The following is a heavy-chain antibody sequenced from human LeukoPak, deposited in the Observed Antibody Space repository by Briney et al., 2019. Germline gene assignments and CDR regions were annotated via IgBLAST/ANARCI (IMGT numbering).Heavy chain of an antibody. CDR3: ARDGRKYSSSWTGYYYYGMDV. CDR2: IYYSGST. V-gene: IGHV4-59*01. CDR1: GGSISSYY. D-gene: IGHD6-13*01. J-gene: IGHJ6*02. Sequence: SETLSLTCTVSGGSISSYYWSWIRQPPGKGLEWIGYIYYSGSTNYNPSLKSRVTISVGTSKNQFSLKLSSVTAADTAVYYCARDGRKYSSSWTGYYYYGMDVWGQGTTVTVSS.